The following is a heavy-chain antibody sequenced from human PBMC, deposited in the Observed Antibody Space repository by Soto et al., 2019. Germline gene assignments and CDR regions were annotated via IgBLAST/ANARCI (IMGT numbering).Heavy chain of an antibody. CDR1: GFTISPYW. CDR3: ARDGYPGYYYYGMDV. Sequence: PGGSLRLSCAASGFTISPYWMSWVRQAPGKGLEWVANVKPDGSEKYYVDAVKGRFTIYRDNAKNALSLQMNSLRVDDTAVYYCARDGYPGYYYYGMDVWGQGTTVTVSS. J-gene: IGHJ6*02. CDR2: VKPDGSEK. D-gene: IGHD6-13*01. V-gene: IGHV3-7*01.